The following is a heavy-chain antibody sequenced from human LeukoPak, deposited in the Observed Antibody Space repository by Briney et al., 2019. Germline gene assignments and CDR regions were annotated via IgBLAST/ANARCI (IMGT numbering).Heavy chain of an antibody. D-gene: IGHD3-22*01. CDR3: ARSVGGYYYPPHDY. CDR2: ISAYNGNT. Sequence: GASVKISCKASGGTFSSYAISWVRQAPGQGLEWMGWISAYNGNTNYAQKLQGRVTMTTDTSTSTAYMELRSLRSDDTAVYYCARSVGGYYYPPHDYWGQGTLVTVSS. J-gene: IGHJ4*02. CDR1: GGTFSSYA. V-gene: IGHV1-18*01.